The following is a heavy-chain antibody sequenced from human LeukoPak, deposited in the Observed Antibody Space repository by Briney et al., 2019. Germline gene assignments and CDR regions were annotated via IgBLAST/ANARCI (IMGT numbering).Heavy chain of an antibody. CDR1: GGSISSHY. D-gene: IGHD4-23*01. CDR3: ARGSTVVLDRVFDY. Sequence: SETLSLTCSVSGGSISSHYWSWIRQPPGKGLEWIGYIYYSGSTNFNPSLKSRVTISIDTSKNHFSLKLNSVTAADTAVYYCARGSTVVLDRVFDYWGQGILVTVSS. J-gene: IGHJ4*02. V-gene: IGHV4-59*11. CDR2: IYYSGST.